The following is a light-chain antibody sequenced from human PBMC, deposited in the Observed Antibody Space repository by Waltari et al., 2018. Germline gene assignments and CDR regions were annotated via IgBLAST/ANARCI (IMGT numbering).Light chain of an antibody. V-gene: IGKV3-11*01. CDR2: DAA. J-gene: IGKJ2*01. Sequence: ENVLTQSPATLSLSPGEAATLSCRASQNVGNSLAWYQHKPGQAPRLLIYDAANRASGIPARFSGSGSGTDFTLTISSLEPDDFAVYYCQRYNSYSNTFGQGTKLEIK. CDR1: QNVGNS. CDR3: QRYNSYSNT.